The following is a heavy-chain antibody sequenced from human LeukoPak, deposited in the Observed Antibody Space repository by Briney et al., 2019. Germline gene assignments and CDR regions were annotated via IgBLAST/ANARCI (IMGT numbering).Heavy chain of an antibody. Sequence: ASVKVSCKASGYTFTSYGISWVRQAPGQGLEWMGWISAYNGNTNYAQKLQGRVTMTTDTSTSTAYMELRSLRSDDTAVYYCARDIEDIVVVPAAINWFDPWGQGTLVTVSS. J-gene: IGHJ5*02. CDR2: ISAYNGNT. D-gene: IGHD2-2*02. V-gene: IGHV1-18*01. CDR1: GYTFTSYG. CDR3: ARDIEDIVVVPAAINWFDP.